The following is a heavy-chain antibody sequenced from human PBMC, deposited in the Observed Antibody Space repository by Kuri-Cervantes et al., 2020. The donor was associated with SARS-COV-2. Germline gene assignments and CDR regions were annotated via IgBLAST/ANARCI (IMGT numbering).Heavy chain of an antibody. Sequence: GSLRLSCTVSGGSISSGDYYWSWIRQPPGKGLEWIGSIYYSGSTHYNPSLKSRVSISVDTSRNQFSLKVSSVTAADTAVYSCARQHLGYYMDVWGKGTTVTVSS. CDR3: ARQHLGYYMDV. V-gene: IGHV4-39*01. CDR2: IYYSGST. CDR1: GGSISSGDYY. J-gene: IGHJ6*03.